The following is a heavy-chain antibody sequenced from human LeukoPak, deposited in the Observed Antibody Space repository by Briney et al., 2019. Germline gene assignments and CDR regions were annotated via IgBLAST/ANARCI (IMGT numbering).Heavy chain of an antibody. V-gene: IGHV4-39*07. CDR1: GGSISSSSYY. CDR2: IYYSGST. Sequence: SETLSLTCTVSGGSISSSSYYWGWIRQPPGKGLEWIGSIYYSGSTYYNPSLKSRVTISVDTSKNQFSLKLSSVTAVDTAVYYRARGPVGGATYYDGDAFDIWGQGTMVTVSS. D-gene: IGHD1-26*01. CDR3: ARGPVGGATYYDGDAFDI. J-gene: IGHJ3*02.